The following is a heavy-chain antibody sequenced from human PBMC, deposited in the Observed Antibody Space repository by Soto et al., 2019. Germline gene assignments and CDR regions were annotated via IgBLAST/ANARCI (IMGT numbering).Heavy chain of an antibody. D-gene: IGHD3-10*01. V-gene: IGHV1-18*01. CDR2: ISAYNGNT. J-gene: IGHJ4*02. CDR1: GYTFTSYG. Sequence: QVQLVQSGAEVKKPGASVKVSCKASGYTFTSYGISWVRQAPGQGLEWMGWISAYNGNTNYAQKVQGRVTMTTDTSTSRAYMGVRRRGFFDRGVYYCARGGTGIDSWRQGTVVTLPS. CDR3: ARGGTGIDS.